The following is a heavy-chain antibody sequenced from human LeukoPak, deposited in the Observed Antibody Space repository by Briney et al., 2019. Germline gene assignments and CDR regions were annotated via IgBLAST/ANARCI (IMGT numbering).Heavy chain of an antibody. CDR1: GFTFSSYG. CDR3: ARAAGYSYGYGDY. V-gene: IGHV3-48*04. Sequence: PGGSLRLSCAASGFTFSSYGMNWVRQAPGKGLEWVAYISSGSSALNYADSVKGRFTISRDNAKKSLYLQMHSLRAEDTAVYYCARAAGYSYGYGDYWGQGTLVTVSS. J-gene: IGHJ4*02. CDR2: ISSGSSAL. D-gene: IGHD5-18*01.